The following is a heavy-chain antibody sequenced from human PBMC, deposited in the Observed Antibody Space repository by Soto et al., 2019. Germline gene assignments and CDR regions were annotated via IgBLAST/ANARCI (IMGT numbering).Heavy chain of an antibody. CDR3: ARGLYCSGGSCYRYHYHYYYMDV. CDR2: INPSSGST. V-gene: IGHV1-46*01. J-gene: IGHJ6*03. Sequence: ASVKGSCKASGYTFTSYYMHWVRQAPGQGLEWMGIINPSSGSTSYAQKFQGRVTMTRDTSTSTVYMELRSLRSDDTAVYYCARGLYCSGGSCYRYHYHYYYMDVWGKGTTVRVS. D-gene: IGHD2-15*01. CDR1: GYTFTSYY.